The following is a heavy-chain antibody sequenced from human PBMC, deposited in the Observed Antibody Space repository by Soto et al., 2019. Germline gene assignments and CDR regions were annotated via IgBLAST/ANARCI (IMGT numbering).Heavy chain of an antibody. Sequence: PGGSLRLSCAASGFTFSSYSMTWIRQAPGKGLEWISYINPTGSYTHYADSVKGRFSISRDNAENSLYLQMNSLRPEDTALYYCARGHHSMDVWGQGATVTVSS. CDR3: ARGHHSMDV. CDR1: GFTFSSYS. CDR2: INPTGSYT. J-gene: IGHJ6*02. V-gene: IGHV3-21*05.